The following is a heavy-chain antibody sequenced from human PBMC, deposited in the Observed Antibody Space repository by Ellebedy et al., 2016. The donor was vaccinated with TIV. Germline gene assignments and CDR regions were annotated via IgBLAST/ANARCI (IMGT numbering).Heavy chain of an antibody. D-gene: IGHD1-1*01. CDR3: ARRQLYMSDY. J-gene: IGHJ4*02. CDR1: GYTFTSYG. Sequence: AASVKVSCKASGYTFTSYGISWVRQAPGQGLEWMGWISVYNGNTNYAQKLQGRVTMTTDTSTSTAYMELRSLRSDDPAVYFCARRQLYMSDYWGQGTLVTVSS. V-gene: IGHV1-18*01. CDR2: ISVYNGNT.